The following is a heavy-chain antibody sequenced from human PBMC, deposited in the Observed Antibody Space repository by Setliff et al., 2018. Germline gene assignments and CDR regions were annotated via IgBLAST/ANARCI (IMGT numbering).Heavy chain of an antibody. V-gene: IGHV3-33*01. Sequence: SLRLSCAASGFTFSSYGFHWVRQAPGKGLEWVAVIWYDGSNSYYADSVKGRFTISRDNSRNMLYMQMNSLRADDTAVYYCARAPANWGSGGSGDIYYFDYWGQGTLVTVSS. D-gene: IGHD7-27*01. J-gene: IGHJ4*02. CDR1: GFTFSSYG. CDR2: IWYDGSNS. CDR3: ARAPANWGSGGSGDIYYFDY.